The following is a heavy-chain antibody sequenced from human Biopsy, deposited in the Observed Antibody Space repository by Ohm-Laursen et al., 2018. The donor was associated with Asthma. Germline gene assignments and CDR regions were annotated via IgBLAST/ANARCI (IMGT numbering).Heavy chain of an antibody. D-gene: IGHD3-22*01. CDR3: ARGDSSNWSHYYFDY. V-gene: IGHV3-9*01. Sequence: SLRLSCAASGFTFDDFAMHWVRQAPGKGLEWVASVSWNSRDIAYADSVRGRFTISRDYSKNTLYLQMHSLRAEDTAVYYCARGDSSNWSHYYFDYWGQGILVTVSS. CDR2: VSWNSRDI. J-gene: IGHJ4*02. CDR1: GFTFDDFA.